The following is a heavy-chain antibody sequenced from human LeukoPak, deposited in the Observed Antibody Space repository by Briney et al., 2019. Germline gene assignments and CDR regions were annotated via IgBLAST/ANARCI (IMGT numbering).Heavy chain of an antibody. CDR3: ARHVGLLHGSGIIGWFDP. CDR1: GGSISSSSYY. J-gene: IGHJ5*02. CDR2: IYYSGST. Sequence: TETLSLTCTVSGGSISSSSYYWGWIRQPPGKGLEWIGSIYYSGSTYYNPSLKSRVTISVDTSKNQFSLKLSSVTAADTAVYYCARHVGLLHGSGIIGWFDPWGQGTLVTVSS. V-gene: IGHV4-39*01. D-gene: IGHD3-10*01.